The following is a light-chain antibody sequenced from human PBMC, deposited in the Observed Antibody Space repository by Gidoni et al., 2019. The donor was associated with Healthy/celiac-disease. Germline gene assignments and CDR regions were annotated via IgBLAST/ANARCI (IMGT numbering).Light chain of an antibody. CDR1: QSVSSY. J-gene: IGKJ4*01. CDR2: DAS. CDR3: QQRSNWPT. Sequence: IVLTQSPATLSLSPVERATLSCRASQSVSSYLAWYQQKAGQAPRLLIDDASNRATGIPARFRGSGSGTDFTLTISRLEPEEFAVYYCQQRSNWPTCXGXTKVEIK. V-gene: IGKV3-11*01.